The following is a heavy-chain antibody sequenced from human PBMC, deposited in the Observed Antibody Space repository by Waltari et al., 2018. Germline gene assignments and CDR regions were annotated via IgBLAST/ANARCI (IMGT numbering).Heavy chain of an antibody. J-gene: IGHJ3*02. V-gene: IGHV1-2*02. CDR1: GYTFTGYY. CDR2: INPNSGGT. D-gene: IGHD3-10*01. CDR3: ARAGVWFGESSDAFDI. Sequence: QVQLVQSGAEVKKPGASVTVSCKASGYTFTGYYIHWVRQAPGQGLEWMGWINPNSGGTNYAQKFQGRGTMTRDTSISTAYMELSRLRSDDTAVYYCARAGVWFGESSDAFDIWGQGTMVTVSS.